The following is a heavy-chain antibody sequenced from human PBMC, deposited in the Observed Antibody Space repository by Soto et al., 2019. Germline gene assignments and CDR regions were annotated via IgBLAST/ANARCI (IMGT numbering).Heavy chain of an antibody. Sequence: PGGSLRLSCAASGFIFSTSWMSWVRQAPGKGLECVANINQDGSEEYYVDSVKGRFTVSRDNAKNSLYLQMNSLRAEDTAVYYCARLAVHTMDYWGQGTLVTVSS. V-gene: IGHV3-7*05. J-gene: IGHJ4*02. D-gene: IGHD3-10*01. CDR1: GFIFSTSW. CDR2: INQDGSEE. CDR3: ARLAVHTMDY.